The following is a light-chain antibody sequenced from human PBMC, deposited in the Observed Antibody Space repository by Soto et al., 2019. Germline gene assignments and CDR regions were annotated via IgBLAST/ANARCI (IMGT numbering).Light chain of an antibody. J-gene: IGKJ5*01. V-gene: IGKV3-11*01. CDR2: DAS. CDR3: QQRNNWPRIT. Sequence: EILLTQFPATLSLFPGETATLSCRASQTVGTYLAWYQQKPGQAPRLLISDASNRATGVPTRFSGSGSGTDFTLTISSLEPEDFAVYFCQQRNNWPRITFGQGTRLE. CDR1: QTVGTY.